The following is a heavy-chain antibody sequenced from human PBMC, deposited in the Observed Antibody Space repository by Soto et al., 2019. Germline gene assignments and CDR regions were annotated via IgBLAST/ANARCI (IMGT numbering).Heavy chain of an antibody. Sequence: ASVKVSCKASGGTFSSYTISWVRQAPGQGLEWMGRIIPILGIANYAQKFQGRVTITADKSTSTAYMELSSLRSEDTAVYYCARASPQWLVPDYWGQGTLVTVSS. CDR3: ARASPQWLVPDY. CDR2: IIPILGIA. V-gene: IGHV1-69*02. D-gene: IGHD6-19*01. J-gene: IGHJ4*02. CDR1: GGTFSSYT.